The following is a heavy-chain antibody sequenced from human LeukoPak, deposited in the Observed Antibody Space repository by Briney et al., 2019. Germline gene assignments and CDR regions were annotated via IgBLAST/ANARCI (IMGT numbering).Heavy chain of an antibody. D-gene: IGHD3-10*01. Sequence: ASVKVSCKASGYTFTGYYMHWVRQAPGQGLEWMGWINPNSGGTNYAQKFQGRVTMTRDTSISTAYMELSRLRSDDTAVYYCARLRMVRGVPLDYWGQGTLVTVSS. CDR2: INPNSGGT. CDR3: ARLRMVRGVPLDY. J-gene: IGHJ4*02. CDR1: GYTFTGYY. V-gene: IGHV1-2*02.